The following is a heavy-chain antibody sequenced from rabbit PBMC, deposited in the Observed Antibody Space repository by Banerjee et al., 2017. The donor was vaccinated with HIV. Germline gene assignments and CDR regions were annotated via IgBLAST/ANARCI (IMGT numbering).Heavy chain of an antibody. CDR1: CFDFRGPP. CDR3: ARYYTDAYAGNAEGNG. Sequence: LVPPFASLPLPCPASCFDFRGPPLCWVRQDPGKGLEWVGCLYRDNGHAYYATWAKCRFTISKTSSTTVTLQMTSLTAADTATYFCARYYTDAYAGNAEGNGWGPG. J-gene: IGHJ4*01. V-gene: IGHV1S40*01. D-gene: IGHD6-1*01. CDR2: LYRDNGHA.